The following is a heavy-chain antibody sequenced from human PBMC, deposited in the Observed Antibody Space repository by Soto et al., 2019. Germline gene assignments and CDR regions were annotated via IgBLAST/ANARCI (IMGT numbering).Heavy chain of an antibody. Sequence: SETLSLTCTVSGGSISSYYWSWIRQPPRKGLEWIGYIYYSGSTNYNPSLKSRVTISVDTSKNQFSLKLSSVTAADTAVYYCARAYYDFWSGYVPNDAFDIWGQGTMVTVSS. CDR2: IYYSGST. V-gene: IGHV4-59*01. CDR3: ARAYYDFWSGYVPNDAFDI. CDR1: GGSISSYY. D-gene: IGHD3-3*01. J-gene: IGHJ3*02.